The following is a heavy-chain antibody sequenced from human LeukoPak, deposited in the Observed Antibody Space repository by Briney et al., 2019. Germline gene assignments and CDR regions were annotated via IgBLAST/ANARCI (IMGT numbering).Heavy chain of an antibody. Sequence: ASVKVSCKASGYTFTGYFIHWVRQAPGQGLEWVGWINPNTGGTNYAQKFQGRVTMTRDTSISTAYMELTRLRSDDTAVYYCARAKHSSLSNDAFDIWGQGTMVTVSS. CDR3: ARAKHSSLSNDAFDI. V-gene: IGHV1-2*02. J-gene: IGHJ3*02. CDR1: GYTFTGYF. D-gene: IGHD6-13*01. CDR2: INPNTGGT.